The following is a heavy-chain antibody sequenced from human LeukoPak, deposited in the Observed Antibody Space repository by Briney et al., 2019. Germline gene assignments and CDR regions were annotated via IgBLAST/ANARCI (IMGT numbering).Heavy chain of an antibody. CDR1: EFSSRTYI. CDR2: VTGSGTTK. D-gene: IGHD6-13*01. Sequence: GGSLRPSCVPSEFSSRTYIMNGVRQAPGRGLEWVSSVTGSGTTKYYADSVKGRFVISRDNAKNSLYLQMNSLRAEDTAVYYCAKPYSNSWYNFDYWGQGTLVTVSS. J-gene: IGHJ4*02. V-gene: IGHV3-21*04. CDR3: AKPYSNSWYNFDY.